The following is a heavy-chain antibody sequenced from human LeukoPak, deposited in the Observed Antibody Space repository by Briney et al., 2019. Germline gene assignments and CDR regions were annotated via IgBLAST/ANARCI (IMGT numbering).Heavy chain of an antibody. CDR2: INHSGST. J-gene: IGHJ4*02. CDR3: ARGRYSSGWYVDY. CDR1: GGSFSGYY. V-gene: IGHV4-34*01. D-gene: IGHD6-19*01. Sequence: PSETLSLTCAVYGGSFSGYYWSWIRKPPGKGLEWIGEINHSGSTNNNPSLKSRVTISVDTSKNQYSLKLSSVTAADTAVYYCARGRYSSGWYVDYWGQGTLVTVSS.